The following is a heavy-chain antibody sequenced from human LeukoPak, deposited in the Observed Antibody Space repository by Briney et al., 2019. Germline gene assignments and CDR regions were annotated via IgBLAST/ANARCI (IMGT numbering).Heavy chain of an antibody. CDR3: AKDRMSIAALPSGFDI. Sequence: ASVKVSCKVSGYTLTELSMHGVRQAPGKGLEWMGGFDPEDGETIYAQKFQGRVTMTEDTSTDTDYMELSSLRSEETAVYYCAKDRMSIAALPSGFDIWGQGTMVTVSS. CDR1: GYTLTELS. CDR2: FDPEDGET. V-gene: IGHV1-24*01. D-gene: IGHD6-6*01. J-gene: IGHJ3*02.